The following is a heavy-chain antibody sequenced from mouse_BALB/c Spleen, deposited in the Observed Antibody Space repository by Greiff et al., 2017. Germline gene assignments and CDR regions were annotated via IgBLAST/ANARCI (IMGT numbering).Heavy chain of an antibody. CDR1: GYSFTSYY. Sequence: EVKLQESGPELMKPGASVKISCKASGYSFTSYYMHWVKQSHGKSLEWIGYIDPFNGGTSYNQKFKGKATLTVDKSSSTAYMHLSSLTSEDSAVYYCARYGYYTAWFAYWGQGTLVTVSA. CDR2: IDPFNGGT. V-gene: IGHV1S135*01. D-gene: IGHD2-3*01. J-gene: IGHJ3*01. CDR3: ARYGYYTAWFAY.